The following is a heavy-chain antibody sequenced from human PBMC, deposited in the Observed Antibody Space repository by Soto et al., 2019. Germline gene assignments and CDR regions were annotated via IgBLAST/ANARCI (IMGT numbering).Heavy chain of an antibody. Sequence: ASVKVSCKASGYTFTSYYMHWVRQAPGQGLEWMGIINPSGGSTSYAQKFQGRVTMTRDTSTSTVYMELSSLRSEDAAVYYCAGAYGSGSYPDYWGQGTLVTVSS. V-gene: IGHV1-46*01. CDR2: INPSGGST. J-gene: IGHJ4*02. CDR1: GYTFTSYY. D-gene: IGHD3-10*01. CDR3: AGAYGSGSYPDY.